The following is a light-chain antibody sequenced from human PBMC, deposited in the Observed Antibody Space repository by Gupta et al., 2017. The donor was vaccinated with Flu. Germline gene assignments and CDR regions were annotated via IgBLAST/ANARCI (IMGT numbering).Light chain of an antibody. Sequence: QSVLTQPPSVSGAPGQRVTLSCTGSSSNIGAGYDVHWYLQLPGTAPKLLIYGNSNRPSGVPDRFSGSKSGTSASLAITGLQAEDEAEYYCQSYDTSLSVWVFGGGTKLTVL. CDR3: QSYDTSLSVWV. CDR1: SSNIGAGYD. J-gene: IGLJ3*02. V-gene: IGLV1-40*01. CDR2: GNS.